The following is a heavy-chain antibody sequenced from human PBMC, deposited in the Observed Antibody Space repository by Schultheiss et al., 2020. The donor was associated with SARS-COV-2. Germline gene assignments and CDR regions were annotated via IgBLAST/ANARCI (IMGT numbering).Heavy chain of an antibody. CDR2: IYSGGST. J-gene: IGHJ4*02. Sequence: GGSLRLSCAASGFTFGDYAMSWVRQAPGKGLEWVSVIYSGGSTYYADSVQGRFIISRDTSKSTLYLQIYSLRQEDTAVYYCARQGDGSVLPYFDYWGQGTLVTVSS. CDR3: ARQGDGSVLPYFDY. D-gene: IGHD3-10*01. CDR1: GFTFGDYA. V-gene: IGHV3-66*04.